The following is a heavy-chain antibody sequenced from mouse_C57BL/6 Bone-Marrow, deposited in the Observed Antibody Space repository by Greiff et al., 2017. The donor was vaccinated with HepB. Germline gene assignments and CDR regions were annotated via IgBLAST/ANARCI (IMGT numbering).Heavy chain of an antibody. Sequence: QVQLQHPGAELVKPGASVKLSCKASGYTFTSYWMQWVKQRPGQGLEWIGEIDPSDSYTNYNQKFKGKATLTVDTSSSTAYMQLSSLTSEDSAVYYCARGYYGSSYGAYWGQGTLVTVSA. J-gene: IGHJ3*01. V-gene: IGHV1-50*01. D-gene: IGHD1-1*01. CDR3: ARGYYGSSYGAY. CDR2: IDPSDSYT. CDR1: GYTFTSYW.